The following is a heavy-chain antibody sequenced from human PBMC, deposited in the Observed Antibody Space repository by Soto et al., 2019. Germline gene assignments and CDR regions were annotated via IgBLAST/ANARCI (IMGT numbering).Heavy chain of an antibody. CDR3: ARESYSSSDNWFDS. Sequence: GASVKVSCKASGYTFTRYGIHWVRQAPGQRLEWMGWINTVDGNTKYSQNFQGRVTITRDTSASTAYLGLSSLRSEDTAVYYCARESYSSSDNWFDSWGQGTLVTVXS. CDR1: GYTFTRYG. D-gene: IGHD6-13*01. CDR2: INTVDGNT. J-gene: IGHJ5*01. V-gene: IGHV1-3*04.